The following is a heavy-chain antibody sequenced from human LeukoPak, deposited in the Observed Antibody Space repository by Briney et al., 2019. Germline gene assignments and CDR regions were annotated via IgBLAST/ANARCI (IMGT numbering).Heavy chain of an antibody. Sequence: SETLSLTCTVSGYSISSGYYWAWIRQPPGKGPEWIGSISHSGSTYDNASLKSRVTMSVDTSKDQFSLNLSSVTAADTAVYYCARTDLLYSSWFDPWGQGTLVTVSS. CDR1: GYSISSGYY. CDR3: ARTDLLYSSWFDP. J-gene: IGHJ5*02. V-gene: IGHV4-38-2*02. D-gene: IGHD3-10*02. CDR2: ISHSGST.